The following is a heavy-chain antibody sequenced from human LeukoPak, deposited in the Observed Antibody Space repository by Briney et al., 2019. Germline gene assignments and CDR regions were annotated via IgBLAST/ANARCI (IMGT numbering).Heavy chain of an antibody. CDR2: ITNDGSST. CDR3: AKDLYGSGYSYYFDY. Sequence: GGSLRLSCAASGLTFSSHWMHWVRQAPGKGLVWVSRITNDGSSTTYADSVRGRFTISRDNSKNTLYLQMNSLRAEDTAVYYCAKDLYGSGYSYYFDYWGQGTLVTVSS. V-gene: IGHV3-74*01. D-gene: IGHD3-22*01. J-gene: IGHJ4*02. CDR1: GLTFSSHW.